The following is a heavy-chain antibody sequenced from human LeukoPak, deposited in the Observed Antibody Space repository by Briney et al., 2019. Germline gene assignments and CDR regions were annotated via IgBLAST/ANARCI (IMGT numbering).Heavy chain of an antibody. CDR2: IKSDGSIT. V-gene: IGHV3-74*01. D-gene: IGHD1-26*01. Sequence: GGSLRLSCAASGFTFSNYWMHWVRQAPGKGLVWVSRIKSDGSITNYADSVKGRFTISRDNAKNTLYLQMNSLRAEDMAVYYCARRRAVGGFDPWGQGTLVTVSS. CDR1: GFTFSNYW. J-gene: IGHJ5*02. CDR3: ARRRAVGGFDP.